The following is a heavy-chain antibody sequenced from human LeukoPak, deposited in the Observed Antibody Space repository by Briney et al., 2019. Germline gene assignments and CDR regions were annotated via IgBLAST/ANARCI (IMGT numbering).Heavy chain of an antibody. CDR1: GFTFSSYW. J-gene: IGHJ4*02. CDR3: ARERNYYDSSGYYYPFDY. D-gene: IGHD3-22*01. CDR2: INTDGSSA. V-gene: IGHV3-74*01. Sequence: GGSLRLSCAASGFTFSSYWMHWVRHAPGKGLVWVSRINTDGSSASYADSVKGRFTISRDNSKNTLYLQMNSLRAEDTAVYYCARERNYYDSSGYYYPFDYWGQGTLVTVSS.